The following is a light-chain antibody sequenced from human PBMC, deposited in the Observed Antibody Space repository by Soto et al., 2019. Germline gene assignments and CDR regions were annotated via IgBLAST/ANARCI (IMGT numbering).Light chain of an antibody. Sequence: DILMTQSPSTLSASVGDRVTITCRARQSISSWLAWYQQKPGKAPKLLIYKASNLESGVPSRFSGSGSGTEFTLTSSSLQPDDFATYYCQQYNSYWTFGQGTNVEIK. CDR3: QQYNSYWT. CDR2: KAS. V-gene: IGKV1-5*03. CDR1: QSISSW. J-gene: IGKJ1*01.